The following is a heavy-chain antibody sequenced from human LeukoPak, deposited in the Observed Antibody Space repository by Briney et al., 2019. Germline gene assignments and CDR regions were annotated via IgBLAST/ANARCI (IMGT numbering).Heavy chain of an antibody. D-gene: IGHD2-2*01. CDR2: IIPIFGTA. J-gene: IGHJ1*01. CDR1: AGTFSSYA. V-gene: IGHV1-69*13. CDR3: ARGSEDIVVVPAASAEYFQH. Sequence: SVKVSCKASAGTFSSYAISWVRQVPGQGLEWMGWIIPIFGTANYAQKFQGRVTITADESTSTAYMELSSLRSEDTAVYYCARGSEDIVVVPAASAEYFQHWGQGTLVTVSS.